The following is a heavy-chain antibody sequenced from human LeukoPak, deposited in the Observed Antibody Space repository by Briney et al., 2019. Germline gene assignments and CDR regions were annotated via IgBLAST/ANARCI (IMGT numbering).Heavy chain of an antibody. D-gene: IGHD2-15*01. Sequence: GGSPRLSCAASGFTVSSNYMSWVRQAPGKGLEWVSVIYSGGSTYYADSVKGRFTISRDNSKNTLYLQMNSLRAEDTAVYYCARAGCSGGSCYPWYYYYGMDVWGQGTTVTVSS. J-gene: IGHJ6*02. CDR2: IYSGGST. CDR1: GFTVSSNY. V-gene: IGHV3-66*01. CDR3: ARAGCSGGSCYPWYYYYGMDV.